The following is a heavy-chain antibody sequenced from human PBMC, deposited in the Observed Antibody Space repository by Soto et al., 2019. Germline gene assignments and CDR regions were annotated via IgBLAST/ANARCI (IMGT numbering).Heavy chain of an antibody. CDR3: AREGSSVTGIFDY. D-gene: IGHD2-2*01. V-gene: IGHV4-30-2*01. CDR1: GGSISSGGYS. CDR2: MYHSGST. Sequence: QLQLQESGSGLVKPSQTLSLTCAVSGGSISSGGYSWSWIRQPPGKGLEWIGYMYHSGSTYYNPYPKSRGTISVDRSKNQLSLKLSSGTAADTAVYYCAREGSSVTGIFDYWGQGTLVTVSS. J-gene: IGHJ4*02.